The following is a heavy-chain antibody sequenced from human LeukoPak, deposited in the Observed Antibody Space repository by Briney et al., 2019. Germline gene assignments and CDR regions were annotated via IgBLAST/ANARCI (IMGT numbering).Heavy chain of an antibody. Sequence: SETLSLTCTVSGGSISSYYWSWIRQPPGKGLEWIGYIYTSGSTNYNPSLKSRVTISVDTSKNQFSLKLSSVTAADTAVYYCARVRLWSHLYYFDYWGQGTLVTVSS. J-gene: IGHJ4*02. CDR1: GGSISSYY. CDR2: IYTSGST. V-gene: IGHV4-4*09. CDR3: ARVRLWSHLYYFDY. D-gene: IGHD4/OR15-4a*01.